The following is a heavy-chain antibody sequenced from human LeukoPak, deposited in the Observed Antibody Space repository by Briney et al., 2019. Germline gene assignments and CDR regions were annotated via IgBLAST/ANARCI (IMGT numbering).Heavy chain of an antibody. D-gene: IGHD6-6*01. CDR1: GFTFSSYS. CDR3: ARDSRAYSSSFPFNY. CDR2: ISSSSSYI. Sequence: GGSLRLSCAASGFTFSSYSMNWVRQAPGKGLEWVSSISSSSSYIYYADSVKGRFTISRDNAKNSLYLQMNSLRAEDTAVYYCARDSRAYSSSFPFNYWGQGTLVTVSS. V-gene: IGHV3-21*01. J-gene: IGHJ4*02.